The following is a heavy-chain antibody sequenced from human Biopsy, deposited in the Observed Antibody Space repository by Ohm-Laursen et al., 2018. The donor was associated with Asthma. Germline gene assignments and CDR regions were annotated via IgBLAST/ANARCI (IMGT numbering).Heavy chain of an antibody. D-gene: IGHD6-19*01. CDR1: GFTVSRGH. J-gene: IGHJ4*02. CDR2: IYSGGTS. V-gene: IGHV3-53*01. Sequence: SLRLSCTASGFTVSRGHMFWVRQAPGKGLEWVSVIYSGGTSDTADSVRGRFTISRDFYKNTLYLQMDSLRAEDTAVYYCARGDSSGWSHYYFGYWGQGTLVTVSS. CDR3: ARGDSSGWSHYYFGY.